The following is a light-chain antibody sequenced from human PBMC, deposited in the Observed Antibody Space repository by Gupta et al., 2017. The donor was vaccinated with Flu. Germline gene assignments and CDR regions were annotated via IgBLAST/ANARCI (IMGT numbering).Light chain of an antibody. CDR2: GAS. J-gene: IGKJ1*01. CDR3: QQYNNCPPWT. CDR1: QSVSSN. V-gene: IGKV3-15*01. Sequence: EIVLTQSPATLSVSPGDRATPSCRASQSVSSNLAWYQQKHGQAPRLLIYGASTRSTGIPARFSGSGSGTNFTPTISSLQSEDFAVYYCQQYNNCPPWTFGQGTKVEIK.